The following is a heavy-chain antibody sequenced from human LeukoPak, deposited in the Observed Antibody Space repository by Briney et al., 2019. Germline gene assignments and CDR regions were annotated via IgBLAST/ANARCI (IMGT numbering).Heavy chain of an antibody. V-gene: IGHV3-30*02. CDR1: GFTFSSYG. J-gene: IGHJ4*02. CDR2: IRYDGSNK. D-gene: IGHD4/OR15-4a*01. Sequence: PGGSLRLSCAASGFTFSSYGMHWVRQAPGKGLEWVAFIRYDGSNKYYADSVKGRFAITRDNARNTLYLQMDSLRVEDTAIYYCARFSRVQSSFWGQGNLVTVSS. CDR3: ARFSRVQSSF.